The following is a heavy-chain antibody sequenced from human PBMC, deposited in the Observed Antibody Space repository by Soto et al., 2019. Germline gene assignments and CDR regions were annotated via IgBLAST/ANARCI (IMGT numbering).Heavy chain of an antibody. CDR3: VRDYDYDTSRNDAFDI. Sequence: QVQLQESGPGLVKPSQTLSLTCTVSGGSISSGDYYWSWIRHHPGKGLEWIGYIYSSGSTYYNPSLRSRVTLSADTSKNQSSLRLSSVTAADTAVYYCVRDYDYDTSRNDAFDIWGQGTMVTVSS. CDR2: IYSSGST. V-gene: IGHV4-31*03. J-gene: IGHJ3*02. CDR1: GGSISSGDYY. D-gene: IGHD3-22*01.